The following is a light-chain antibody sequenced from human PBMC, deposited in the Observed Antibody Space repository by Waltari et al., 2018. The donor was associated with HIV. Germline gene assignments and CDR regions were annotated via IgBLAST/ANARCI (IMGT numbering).Light chain of an antibody. CDR3: QSYDHSLSVV. V-gene: IGLV1-40*01. J-gene: IGLJ2*01. CDR1: SSNIGAGYD. Sequence: QSGLTQPPSVSGAPGQRVTISCTGSSSNIGAGYDVHWYQQIPGTAPKLLISDNNSRTSGVPDRFSGSKSGTSAPLAITGLQPEDGADYYCQSYDHSLSVVFGGGTKLTVL. CDR2: DNN.